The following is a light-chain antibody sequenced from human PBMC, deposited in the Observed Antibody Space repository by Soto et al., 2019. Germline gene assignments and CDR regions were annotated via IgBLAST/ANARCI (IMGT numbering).Light chain of an antibody. V-gene: IGKV1-5*03. CDR2: KAS. Sequence: DIQMTQSPSTLSASVGDRVTITCRASQSISSWLAWYQQKPGKAPKLLIYKASSLESGVPSRFSGSGSGTEFALTISSLQPYDFATYYCQQYNSYPRTFGQGTKVDIK. CDR3: QQYNSYPRT. CDR1: QSISSW. J-gene: IGKJ1*01.